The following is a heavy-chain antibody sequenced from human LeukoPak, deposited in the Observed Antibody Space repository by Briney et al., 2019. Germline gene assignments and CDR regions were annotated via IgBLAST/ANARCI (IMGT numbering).Heavy chain of an antibody. CDR1: GFTFSSYD. V-gene: IGHV3-30*18. CDR3: AKPYDSSGQYYFDY. D-gene: IGHD3-22*01. Sequence: GRSLRLSCTASGFTFSSYDMHWVHQAPGKGLEWVAVISYDGSNKYYVDSVKGRFTISRDNSKKMLYLQMNSLRAEDTAVYYCAKPYDSSGQYYFDYWGQGTRVTVSS. J-gene: IGHJ4*02. CDR2: ISYDGSNK.